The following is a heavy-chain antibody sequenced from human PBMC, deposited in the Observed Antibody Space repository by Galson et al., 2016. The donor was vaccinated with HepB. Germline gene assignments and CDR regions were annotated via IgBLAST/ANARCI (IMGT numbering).Heavy chain of an antibody. CDR1: GFSLSTTGEA. V-gene: IGHV2-5*02. CDR3: ARLMVHVRPLGLNWFDP. J-gene: IGHJ5*02. Sequence: PALVKPTQTLTLTCSCSGFSLSTTGEAVGWIRQPPGKALEWLGHIYWDDDERYSPFLKSRLTITKDTSKNQVVLTMTNMDPLDTATYYCARLMVHVRPLGLNWFDPWGQGTLVTVSS. CDR2: IYWDDDE. D-gene: IGHD2-8*01.